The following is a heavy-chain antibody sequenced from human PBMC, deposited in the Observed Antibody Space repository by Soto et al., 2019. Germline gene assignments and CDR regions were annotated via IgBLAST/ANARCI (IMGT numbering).Heavy chain of an antibody. CDR3: ARFPGGSGNWFDP. D-gene: IGHD2-15*01. CDR1: GYIFTSYG. J-gene: IGHJ5*02. Sequence: GASVKVSCKASGYIFTSYGISWVRQAPGQGLEWIGGIIPIFGTANYAQKFQGRVTITADESTSTAYMELSSLRSEDTAVYYCARFPGGSGNWFDPWGQGTLVTVSS. V-gene: IGHV1-69*13. CDR2: IIPIFGTA.